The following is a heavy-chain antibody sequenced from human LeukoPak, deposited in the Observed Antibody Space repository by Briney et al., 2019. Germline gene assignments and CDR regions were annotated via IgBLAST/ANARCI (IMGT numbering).Heavy chain of an antibody. D-gene: IGHD2-15*01. J-gene: IGHJ5*02. V-gene: IGHV1-69*04. CDR2: IIPILGIA. CDR3: ARRYCSGGSCYLFWFDP. CDR1: GGTFSSYA. Sequence: SVKVSCKASGGTFSSYAISWVRQAPGQGLEWMGRIIPILGIANYAQKFQGRVTITADKSTSTAYMELSSLRSEDTAVYYCARRYCSGGSCYLFWFDPWGQGTLVTVSS.